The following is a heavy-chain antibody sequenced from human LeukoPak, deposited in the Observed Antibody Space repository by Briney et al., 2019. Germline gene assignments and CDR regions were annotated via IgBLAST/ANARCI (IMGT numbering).Heavy chain of an antibody. Sequence: PGGSLRLSCAASGFTFSSYATSWIRQAPGKGLEWVSAISGSGGSTYYADSVKGRFTISRDNSKNTLYLQMNSLRAEDTAVYYSAKAGVGGCNCYRSNWFDHWGQGTLVTVSS. CDR3: AKAGVGGCNCYRSNWFDH. CDR1: GFTFSSYA. CDR2: ISGSGGST. D-gene: IGHD2-21*02. V-gene: IGHV3-23*01. J-gene: IGHJ5*02.